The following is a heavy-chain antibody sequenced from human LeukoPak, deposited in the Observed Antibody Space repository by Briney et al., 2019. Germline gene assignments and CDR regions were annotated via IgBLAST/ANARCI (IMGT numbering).Heavy chain of an antibody. CDR3: ANGLRGMATIFAEYFQH. V-gene: IGHV3-23*01. Sequence: GGSLRLSCAVSAFTFSSYSMSWVRQPPGKWMEWVSAIIGSGGSTYYAASVKGRFTISRDNSKNTLYLQMNSLRAEDTAVYYCANGLRGMATIFAEYFQHWGQGTLVTVSS. J-gene: IGHJ1*01. D-gene: IGHD5-24*01. CDR2: IIGSGGST. CDR1: AFTFSSYS.